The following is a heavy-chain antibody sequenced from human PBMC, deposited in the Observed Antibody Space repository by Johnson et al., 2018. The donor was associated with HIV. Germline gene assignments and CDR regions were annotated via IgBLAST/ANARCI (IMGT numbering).Heavy chain of an antibody. D-gene: IGHD1-26*01. Sequence: VQLVESGGGVVQPGGSLRLSCAASGFTFSTYGMHWVRQAPGKGLEWVSFIRYDGSNKYYGDSVKGRFTVSSDNSKNTLYLQMNSLRAEDTAVYYCAKDQWELSRGAFDIWGQGTMVTVSS. V-gene: IGHV3-30*02. CDR3: AKDQWELSRGAFDI. CDR2: IRYDGSNK. J-gene: IGHJ3*02. CDR1: GFTFSTYG.